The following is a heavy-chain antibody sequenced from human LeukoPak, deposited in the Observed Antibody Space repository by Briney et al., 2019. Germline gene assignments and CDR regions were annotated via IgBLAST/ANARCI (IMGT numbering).Heavy chain of an antibody. J-gene: IGHJ4*02. D-gene: IGHD3-22*01. CDR1: GYTFTSYG. CDR2: INPNSGGT. V-gene: IGHV1-2*02. Sequence: ASVKVSCKASGYTFTSYGISWVRQAPGQGLEWMGWINPNSGGTNYAQKFQGRVTMTRDTSISTAYMELSRLRSDDTAVYYCARDLAPTYYYDSSGSTTLYWGQGTLVTVSS. CDR3: ARDLAPTYYYDSSGSTTLY.